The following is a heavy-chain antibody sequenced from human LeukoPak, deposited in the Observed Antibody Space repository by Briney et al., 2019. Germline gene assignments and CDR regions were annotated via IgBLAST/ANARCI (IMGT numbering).Heavy chain of an antibody. V-gene: IGHV3-48*04. CDR2: IGTSGSAM. CDR3: AREVKTASGTWWFDA. Sequence: GGSLRLSCATSGFNFSDSRMTWVRQTPGKGLEWVAYIGTSGSAMYYADSVKGRFTISRDNARDSLHLQMNSLRAEDTAVYYCAREVKTASGTWWFDAWGQGTLVTVSS. D-gene: IGHD6-13*01. CDR1: GFNFSDSR. J-gene: IGHJ5*02.